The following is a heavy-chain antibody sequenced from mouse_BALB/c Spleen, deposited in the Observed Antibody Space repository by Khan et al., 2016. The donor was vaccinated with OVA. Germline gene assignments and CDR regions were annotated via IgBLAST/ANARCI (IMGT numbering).Heavy chain of an antibody. CDR2: INSDGYNT. CDR1: GFTFSAYG. Sequence: EVELVESGGDLVRPGGSLKLSCAASGFTFSAYGMSWVRQSPDKRLEWVATINSDGYNTYYPDSLKGRFIISRDNAKNTLYLQMRSLKSEDTAMYYCASHLTGSIAYWGQGTLVTVSA. CDR3: ASHLTGSIAY. D-gene: IGHD4-1*01. J-gene: IGHJ3*01. V-gene: IGHV5-6*01.